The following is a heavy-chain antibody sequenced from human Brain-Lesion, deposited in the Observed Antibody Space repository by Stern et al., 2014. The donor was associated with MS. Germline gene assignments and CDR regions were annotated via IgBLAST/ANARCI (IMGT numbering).Heavy chain of an antibody. V-gene: IGHV4-39*01. CDR2: IFYSGNT. CDR1: GGSVSSTSYA. J-gene: IGHJ5*02. D-gene: IGHD2-15*01. CDR3: AGEEDIRYCSGGSCTGNWFDP. Sequence: QLQLQESGPGLVKPSETLSLTCTVAGGSVSSTSYAWAWIRQPPGKGLEWIGAIFYSGNTYYSPSLKSRLNILLDTSKTQFSLQLRSVTAADTAVYYCAGEEDIRYCSGGSCTGNWFDPWGQGTLVTVSS.